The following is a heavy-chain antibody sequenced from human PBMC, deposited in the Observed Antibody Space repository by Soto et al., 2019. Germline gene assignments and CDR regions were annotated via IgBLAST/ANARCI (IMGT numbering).Heavy chain of an antibody. Sequence: AASVKVSCKASGGTFSSYAISWVRQAPGQGLEWMGGIIPIFGTANYAQKFQGRVTVTADESTSTAYMELSSLRSEDTAVYYCARDGGEEGFDVAWLAPDSNKYNWFDPWGQGTLVTVSS. CDR2: IIPIFGTA. CDR3: ARDGGEEGFDVAWLAPDSNKYNWFDP. V-gene: IGHV1-69*13. J-gene: IGHJ5*02. CDR1: GGTFSSYA. D-gene: IGHD6-19*01.